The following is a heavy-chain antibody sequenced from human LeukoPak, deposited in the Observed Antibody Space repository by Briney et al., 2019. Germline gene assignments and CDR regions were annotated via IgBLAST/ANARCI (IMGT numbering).Heavy chain of an antibody. CDR2: IHYSGST. D-gene: IGHD5-18*01. Sequence: SETLSLTCAVSGGSISSISSNNWAWIRQPPGKGLELIAAIHYSGSTYYNPSFMSRVTISVDTSMNQFSLKLRSLTATDTAVYYCARLPTGYPNWFDTWGQGILVTVSS. V-gene: IGHV4-39*01. J-gene: IGHJ5*02. CDR1: GGSISSISSNN. CDR3: ARLPTGYPNWFDT.